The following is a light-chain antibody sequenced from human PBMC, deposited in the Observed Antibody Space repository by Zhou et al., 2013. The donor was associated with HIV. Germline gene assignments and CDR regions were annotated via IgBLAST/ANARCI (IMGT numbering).Light chain of an antibody. CDR3: QQTYSTPWT. Sequence: DIQMTQSPSSLSASTGDRVTITCRASQAISSYLAWYQQKPGEAPKFLIYGASSLQSGVPSRFRGSGSGTGFTLTIGSLQREDFATYYCQQTYSTPWTFGQGTKVEIK. CDR2: GAS. CDR1: QAISSY. J-gene: IGKJ1*01. V-gene: IGKV1-39*01.